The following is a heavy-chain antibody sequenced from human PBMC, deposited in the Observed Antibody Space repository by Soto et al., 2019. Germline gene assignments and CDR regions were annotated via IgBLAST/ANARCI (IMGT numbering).Heavy chain of an antibody. CDR2: VYYNENT. CDR1: GSSINNFAYY. J-gene: IGHJ5*01. V-gene: IGHV4-39*01. D-gene: IGHD3-10*01. Sequence: LSLTCSVSGSSINNFAYYWGWIRQRPGKGLEWIGTVYYNENTYYNPSLRSRVAISVDTAKNQFSLNLRSVTAADTAVYFCARRERYYGSPGWFDPWGQGTLVTVPQ. CDR3: ARRERYYGSPGWFDP.